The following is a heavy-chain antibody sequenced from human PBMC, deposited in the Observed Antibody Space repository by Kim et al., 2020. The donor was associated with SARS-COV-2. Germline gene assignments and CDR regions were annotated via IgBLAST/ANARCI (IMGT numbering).Heavy chain of an antibody. CDR2: ISAYNGKT. CDR1: GYTFNTSG. CDR3: ATVAGGYNWNYFDY. J-gene: IGHJ4*02. V-gene: IGHV1-18*01. D-gene: IGHD1-20*01. Sequence: ASVKVSCKASGYTFNTSGFSWVRQAPGQGLECMGWISAYNGKTNFAQKFQGRVTMTTDTSTSTAYMELRSLRSDDTAVYYCATVAGGYNWNYFDYWGQGTLVTVSS.